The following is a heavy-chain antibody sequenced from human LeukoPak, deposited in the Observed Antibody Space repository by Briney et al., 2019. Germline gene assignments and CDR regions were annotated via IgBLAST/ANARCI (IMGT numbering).Heavy chain of an antibody. CDR2: FDPEDGET. J-gene: IGHJ4*02. CDR1: GYTLTELS. CDR3: ATAPTYCYDSSGYYFV. Sequence: ASVKVSCKVSGYTLTELSMHWVRQAPGKGLEWMGGFDPEDGETIYAQKFQGRVTMTEDTSTDTAYMELSSLRSEDTAVYYCATAPTYCYDSSGYYFVWGQGTLVTVSS. V-gene: IGHV1-24*01. D-gene: IGHD3-22*01.